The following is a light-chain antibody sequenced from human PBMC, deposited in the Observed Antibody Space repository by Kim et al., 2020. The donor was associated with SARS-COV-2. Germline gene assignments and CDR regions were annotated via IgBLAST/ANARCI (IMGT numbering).Light chain of an antibody. J-gene: IGKJ4*01. CDR2: DAS. V-gene: IGKV1-5*01. CDR3: QQYNSWLT. Sequence: SASVVDRVTITCRASQSISSWLAWYQQKPGKAPKVLIYDASSLESGVPSRFSGSGSGTEFTLTISSLQPDDFATYYCQQYNSWLTFGGGTKVDIK. CDR1: QSISSW.